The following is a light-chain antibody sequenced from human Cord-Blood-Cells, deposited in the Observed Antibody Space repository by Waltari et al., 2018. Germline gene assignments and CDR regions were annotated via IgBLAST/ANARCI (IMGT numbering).Light chain of an antibody. CDR2: EGS. J-gene: IGLJ1*01. CDR1: SRDVGSYNL. Sequence: QSALTQPASVSGSPGQSITISCTGTSRDVGSYNLVSWYQQHPGKAPKLMIYEGSKRPSGVSNRFCGYKSGNTASLTISGLQAEDEADYYCCSYAGSSTFVFGTGTKVTVL. V-gene: IGLV2-23*01. CDR3: CSYAGSSTFV.